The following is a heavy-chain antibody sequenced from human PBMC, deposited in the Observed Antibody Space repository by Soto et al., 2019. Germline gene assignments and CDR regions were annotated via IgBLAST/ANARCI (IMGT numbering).Heavy chain of an antibody. CDR2: ISYDGSNK. V-gene: IGHV3-30*18. CDR1: GFTFSSYG. Sequence: LRLSCAASGFTFSSYGMHWVRQAPGKGLEWVAVISYDGSNKYYADSVKGRFTISRDNSKNTLYLQMNSLRAEDTAVYFCAKDKLAARRAKGNYYYYYGMDVWGQGTTVTVSS. D-gene: IGHD6-6*01. CDR3: AKDKLAARRAKGNYYYYYGMDV. J-gene: IGHJ6*02.